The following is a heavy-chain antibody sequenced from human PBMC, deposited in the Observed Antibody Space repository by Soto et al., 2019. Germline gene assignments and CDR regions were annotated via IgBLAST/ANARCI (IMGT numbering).Heavy chain of an antibody. V-gene: IGHV4-61*01. Sequence: KTSETLSLTCTVSGASLSSGSYYWSWIRQPPGKGLEWIGYFYYTGTTKYNPSLESRVTISADTSKNQFSLNLTSVNAEDTAVYYCARIYDWVKDYWGQGALVTVSS. CDR1: GASLSSGSYY. CDR2: FYYTGTT. D-gene: IGHD1-1*01. J-gene: IGHJ4*02. CDR3: ARIYDWVKDY.